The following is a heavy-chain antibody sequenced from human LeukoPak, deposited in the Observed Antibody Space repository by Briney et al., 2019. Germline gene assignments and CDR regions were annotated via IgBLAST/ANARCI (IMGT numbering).Heavy chain of an antibody. CDR1: GYSISSGYY. CDR2: IYHSGST. CDR3: ARDGPLYYGARHWYFDL. V-gene: IGHV4-38-2*02. J-gene: IGHJ2*01. Sequence: PSETLSLTCTVSGYSISSGYYWGWIRQPPGEGLEWIGSIYHSGSTYYNPSLKSRVTISVDKSKNQFSLKLSSVTAADTAVYYCARDGPLYYGARHWYFDLWGRGTLVTVSS. D-gene: IGHD4-17*01.